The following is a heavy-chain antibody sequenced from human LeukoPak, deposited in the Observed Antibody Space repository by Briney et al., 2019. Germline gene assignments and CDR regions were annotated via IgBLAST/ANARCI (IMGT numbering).Heavy chain of an antibody. CDR2: INHDNGAT. CDR1: GHSYTSYY. Sequence: ASVKVSCKASGHSYTSYYVHGVRQAPGQGLEWMGIINHDNGATVYAQKFQVRITMTRDTSTSTVYMELNSLTSDNTAVDYCTRFGESHFDYWGQGTLVTVSS. J-gene: IGHJ4*02. CDR3: TRFGESHFDY. V-gene: IGHV1-46*01. D-gene: IGHD3-10*01.